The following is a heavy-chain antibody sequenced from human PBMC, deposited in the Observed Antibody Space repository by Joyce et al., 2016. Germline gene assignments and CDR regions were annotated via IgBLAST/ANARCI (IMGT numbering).Heavy chain of an antibody. CDR1: GFTFSSYS. CDR2: LSSSSSYI. D-gene: IGHD2-8*01. V-gene: IGHV3-21*01. CDR3: ARSSYTNGSFDY. Sequence: EVQLVVSGGGLVKPGGSLRLSCAASGFTFSSYSMSWVRQATGKGREWVSSLSSSSSYIKYTDSVKGWFTISRDNAKNSLYLQMNSLRVEDTAVYYCARSSYTNGSFDYWGQGTLVTVSS. J-gene: IGHJ4*02.